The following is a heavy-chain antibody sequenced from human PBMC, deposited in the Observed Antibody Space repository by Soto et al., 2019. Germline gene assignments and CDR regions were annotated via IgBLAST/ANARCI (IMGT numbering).Heavy chain of an antibody. V-gene: IGHV3-30-3*01. CDR3: AREVVVITSLSFDY. CDR1: GFTFSSYA. J-gene: IGHJ4*02. D-gene: IGHD3-22*01. Sequence: GGSLRLSCTASGFTFSSYAMHWVRHAPGKGLEWVAVISYDGSNKYYADSVKGRFTISRDNSKNTLYLQMNSLRAEDTAVYYCAREVVVITSLSFDYWGQGTLVTVSS. CDR2: ISYDGSNK.